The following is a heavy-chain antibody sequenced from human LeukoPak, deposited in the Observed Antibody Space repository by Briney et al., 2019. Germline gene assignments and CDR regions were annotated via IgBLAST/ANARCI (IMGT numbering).Heavy chain of an antibody. D-gene: IGHD2-15*01. J-gene: IGHJ4*02. Sequence: RGSLRLSCAASGFTFNNAWMSWVRQAPGKGLEWVGRIKSKTNGGTTDYAAPVKGRFTISRDDSKNTLYLQMNSLKTEDTAVYYCTTCLLAYSFDYWGQGTLVTVSS. V-gene: IGHV3-15*01. CDR2: IKSKTNGGTT. CDR3: TTCLLAYSFDY. CDR1: GFTFNNAW.